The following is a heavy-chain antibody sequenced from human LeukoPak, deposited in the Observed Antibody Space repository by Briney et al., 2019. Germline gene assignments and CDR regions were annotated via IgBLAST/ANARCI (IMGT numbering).Heavy chain of an antibody. Sequence: GGSLRLSCAASGFTFSSYSMNSVRQAPGKGLEWVAYIGSSSVTIFYADSVKGRFTISRDNAKKSLYLQMNSLSVEDTAVYYGARVLLWFGEALDYGMDVWGQGTTVTVSS. V-gene: IGHV3-48*01. CDR3: ARVLLWFGEALDYGMDV. J-gene: IGHJ6*02. CDR2: IGSSSVTI. D-gene: IGHD3-10*01. CDR1: GFTFSSYS.